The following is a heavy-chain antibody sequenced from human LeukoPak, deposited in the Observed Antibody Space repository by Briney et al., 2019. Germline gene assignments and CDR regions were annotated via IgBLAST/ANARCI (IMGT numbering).Heavy chain of an antibody. CDR1: GFTFSSYG. CDR2: ISYDGSNK. J-gene: IGHJ4*02. Sequence: PGRSLRLSCAASGFTFSSYGMHWVRQAPGKGLECVAVISYDGSNKYYADSVKGRFTISRDNSKNTLYLQMNSLRAEDTAVYYCAKDTTLGDDSSGYYFGGFDYWGQGTLVTVSS. CDR3: AKDTTLGDDSSGYYFGGFDY. V-gene: IGHV3-30*18. D-gene: IGHD3-22*01.